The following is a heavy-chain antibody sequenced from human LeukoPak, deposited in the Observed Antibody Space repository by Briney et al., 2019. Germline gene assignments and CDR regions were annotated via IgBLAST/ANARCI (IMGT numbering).Heavy chain of an antibody. V-gene: IGHV3-9*01. CDR2: ISWNSGNI. Sequence: GGSLRLSCAASGFTFNEYAMHWVRQAPGKGLEWVSGISWNSGNIGYADSVKGRFTISRDNSKNTLYLQMNSLRAEDTAVYYCASNRYSSGWYADWGQGTLVTVSS. CDR1: GFTFNEYA. J-gene: IGHJ4*02. CDR3: ASNRYSSGWYAD. D-gene: IGHD6-19*01.